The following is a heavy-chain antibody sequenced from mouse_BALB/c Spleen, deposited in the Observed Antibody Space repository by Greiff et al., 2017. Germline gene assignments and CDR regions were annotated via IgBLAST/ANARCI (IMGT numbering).Heavy chain of an antibody. CDR2: ISYSGST. CDR1: GYSITSDYA. Sequence: VQLQQSGPGLVKPSQSLSLTCTVTGYSITSDYAWNWIRQFPGNKLEWMGYISYSGSTSYNPSLKSRISITRDTSKNQFFLQLNSVTTEDTATYYCAREVPGAMDYWGQGTSVTVSS. V-gene: IGHV3-2*02. J-gene: IGHJ4*01. CDR3: AREVPGAMDY.